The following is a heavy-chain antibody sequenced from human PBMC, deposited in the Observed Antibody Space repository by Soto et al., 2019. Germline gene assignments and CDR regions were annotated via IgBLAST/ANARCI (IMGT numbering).Heavy chain of an antibody. D-gene: IGHD1-1*01. CDR3: AIIKGTTFDFDH. V-gene: IGHV1-18*01. J-gene: IGHJ4*02. Sequence: QVPLVQSGGEVKKPGASVKVSCKASGYTFTSNGISWVRQAPGQGLEWMGWISAYNGNTNYAQNLQGRVTMTTGTSTKTAYLELRSLRSDDTAVYYCAIIKGTTFDFDHWGQGTLVTVSS. CDR1: GYTFTSNG. CDR2: ISAYNGNT.